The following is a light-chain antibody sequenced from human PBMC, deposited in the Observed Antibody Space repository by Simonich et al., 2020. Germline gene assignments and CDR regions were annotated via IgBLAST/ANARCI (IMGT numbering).Light chain of an antibody. CDR1: QSISSY. Sequence: DIQMTQSPSSLSASVGDRVTITCRASQSISSYLNWYQQKPGKAPKLLIYAASSLQSGGPSRFSGSGSGTDFTLTISSLQAEDVAVYYCQQYYSTPPITFGPGTKVDIK. CDR2: AAS. J-gene: IGKJ3*01. CDR3: QQYYSTPPIT. V-gene: IGKV1-39*01.